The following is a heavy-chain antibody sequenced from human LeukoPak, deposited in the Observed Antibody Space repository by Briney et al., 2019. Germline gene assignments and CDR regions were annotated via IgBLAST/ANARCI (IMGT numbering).Heavy chain of an antibody. CDR1: GFTFSSYS. V-gene: IGHV3-21*01. CDR2: ISSSSSYI. J-gene: IGHJ5*02. D-gene: IGHD6-19*01. CDR3: ASIWGDSSGWRNWFDP. Sequence: KPGGSLRLSCAASGFTFSSYSMNWVRQAPGKGLEWVSSISSSSSYIYYADSVKGRFTISRDNAKNSLYLQMNSLRAEDTAVYYCASIWGDSSGWRNWFDPWGQGTLVTVSS.